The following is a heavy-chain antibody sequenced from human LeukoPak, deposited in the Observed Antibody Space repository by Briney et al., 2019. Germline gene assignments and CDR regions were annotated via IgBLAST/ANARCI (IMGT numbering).Heavy chain of an antibody. CDR1: GGSISSGGYY. J-gene: IGHJ4*02. CDR3: ARDPVPANNRFDY. Sequence: SETLSLTCTVSGGSISSGGYYWSWIRQHPGKGLEWIGYIYYSGSTYYNPSLKSRVTISVDTSKNQFSLKLSSVTAADTAVYYCARDPVPANNRFDYWGQGTLVTVSS. V-gene: IGHV4-31*03. CDR2: IYYSGST. D-gene: IGHD4-17*01.